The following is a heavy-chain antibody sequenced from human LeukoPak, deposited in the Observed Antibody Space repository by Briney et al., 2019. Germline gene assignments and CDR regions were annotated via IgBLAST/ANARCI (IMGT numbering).Heavy chain of an antibody. CDR1: GFTVSDNY. Sequence: GGSLRLSCAASGFTVSDNYMRWVRQAPGKGLEWVSVMYSGGDTYYADSVKGRFTFSRDISKNTLYLQMNGLRTEDTAMYYCARGAPQVPAAGVLASWGQGTLVTVSS. CDR3: ARGAPQVPAAGVLAS. CDR2: MYSGGDT. D-gene: IGHD6-13*01. V-gene: IGHV3-53*01. J-gene: IGHJ4*02.